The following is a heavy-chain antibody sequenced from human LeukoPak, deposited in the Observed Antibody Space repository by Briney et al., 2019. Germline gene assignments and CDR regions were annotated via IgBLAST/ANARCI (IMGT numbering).Heavy chain of an antibody. J-gene: IGHJ6*03. D-gene: IGHD2-15*01. CDR2: IYSGGST. CDR1: GFSVSSNY. CDR3: ARGLVAAARGRIYYYYYYMDV. V-gene: IGHV3-53*01. Sequence: GGSLRLSCAASGFSVSSNYMSWVRQAPGKGLEWVSVIYSGGSTYYADSVKGRFTIARDNSKNTLYLGMNSLGAEDTAVYYCARGLVAAARGRIYYYYYYMDVWGKGTTVTVSS.